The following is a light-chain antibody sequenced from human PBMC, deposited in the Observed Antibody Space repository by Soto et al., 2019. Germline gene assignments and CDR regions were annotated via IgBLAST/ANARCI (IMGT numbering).Light chain of an antibody. J-gene: IGKJ1*01. CDR3: HQYASSPLT. CDR2: DAS. CDR1: QTVGSNY. V-gene: IGKV3-20*01. Sequence: EIVLTQSPGTLSLSPGERATLSCRASQTVGSNYLAWYQQKPGQAPRLLIYDASSRATGIPDRFSGSGSGTDFTLTFSRLEPEDFAVYYCHQYASSPLTFGQGTKVKI.